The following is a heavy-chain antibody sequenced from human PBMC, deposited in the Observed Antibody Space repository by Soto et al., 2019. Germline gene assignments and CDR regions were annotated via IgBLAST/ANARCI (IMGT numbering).Heavy chain of an antibody. CDR2: VYYGGNP. Sequence: PSETLSLTCTVSGGSISNYYWSWIRQPPGKGLEWIGYVYYGGNPNYNPSLKGRITISVDASKNQFSLRLSSVTAADTSVYYCAREYSSGLYFDYWGQGTLVTVSS. D-gene: IGHD6-19*01. J-gene: IGHJ4*02. V-gene: IGHV4-59*12. CDR3: AREYSSGLYFDY. CDR1: GGSISNYY.